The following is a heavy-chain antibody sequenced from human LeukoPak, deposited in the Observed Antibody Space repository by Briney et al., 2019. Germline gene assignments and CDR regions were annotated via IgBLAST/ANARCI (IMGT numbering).Heavy chain of an antibody. CDR1: GYSFTTYW. D-gene: IGHD6-13*01. CDR2: IYPGDSDT. Sequence: GESLKISCKGSGYSFTTYWIGWVRQMPGKGLEWMGIIYPGDSDTRYSPSFQGHVTISADKSITTAYLQWSSLKASDTAMYYCARRVAAGALGNFDCWGQGTLVTVSS. CDR3: ARRVAAGALGNFDC. J-gene: IGHJ4*02. V-gene: IGHV5-51*01.